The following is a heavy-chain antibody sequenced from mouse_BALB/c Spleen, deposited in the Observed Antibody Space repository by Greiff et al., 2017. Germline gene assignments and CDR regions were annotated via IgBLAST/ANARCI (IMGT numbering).Heavy chain of an antibody. V-gene: IGHV1-14*01. CDR3: ARACYGNYRYYFDY. D-gene: IGHD2-10*01. CDR2: INPYNDGT. CDR1: GYTFTSYV. J-gene: IGHJ2*01. Sequence: VQLKESGPELVKPGASVKMSCKASGYTFTSYVMHWVQQKPGQGLEWIGYINPYNDGTKYNEKFKGKATLTSDKSSSTAYMELSSLTSEDSAVYYCARACYGNYRYYFDYWGQGTTLTVSA.